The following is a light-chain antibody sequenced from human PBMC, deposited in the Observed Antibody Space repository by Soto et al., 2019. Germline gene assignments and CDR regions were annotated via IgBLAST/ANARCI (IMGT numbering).Light chain of an antibody. J-gene: IGKJ1*01. CDR2: AAS. CDR1: QGIRTD. CDR3: LQDYNYPWT. Sequence: AIQMTQSPSSLSASVRDRVTITCRASQGIRTDLGWYQQKPGKAPKLLIYAASSLQSGVPSRFSGSGSGTDFTLTISSLQPEDFATYYCLQDYNYPWTFGQGTKVEIK. V-gene: IGKV1-6*01.